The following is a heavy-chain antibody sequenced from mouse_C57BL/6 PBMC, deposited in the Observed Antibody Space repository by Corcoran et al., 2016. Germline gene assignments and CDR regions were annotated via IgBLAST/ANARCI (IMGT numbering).Heavy chain of an antibody. CDR1: GYTFTTYG. CDR2: INTYSGVP. J-gene: IGHJ4*01. Sequence: QIQLVQSGPELKKPGETVKISCKASGYTFTTYGMSWVKQAPGKGLKWMGWINTYSGVPTYADDFKGRFAFSLETSASTAYLQINNLKNEDTATYFCARDGSFPLAMDYWGQGTSVTVSS. CDR3: ARDGSFPLAMDY. D-gene: IGHD1-1*01. V-gene: IGHV9-3*01.